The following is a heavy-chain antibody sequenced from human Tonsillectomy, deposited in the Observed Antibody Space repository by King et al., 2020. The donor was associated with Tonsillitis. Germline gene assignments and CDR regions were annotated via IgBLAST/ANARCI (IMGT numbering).Heavy chain of an antibody. D-gene: IGHD6-19*01. CDR1: GYTFTGYY. CDR3: ARCSSGWYNWFDP. CDR2: NNPNSGGT. V-gene: IGHV1-2*02. Sequence: VQLVQSGAEVKKPGASVKVSCKASGYTFTGYYMHWLRQAPGQGLYGIGWNNPNSGGTNYAQKFQGRVTMTRDTSNTTAYMELSSLRSDDTAVYYCARCSSGWYNWFDPWGQGTLVTVSS. J-gene: IGHJ5*02.